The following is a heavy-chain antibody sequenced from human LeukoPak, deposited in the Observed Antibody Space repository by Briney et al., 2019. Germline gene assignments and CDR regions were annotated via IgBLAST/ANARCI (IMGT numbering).Heavy chain of an antibody. J-gene: IGHJ4*02. Sequence: GGSLRLSCAASGFTFSSYAMSWVRQAPGKGLEWVSAISGSGGSTYYADSVKGRFTISRDNSKNTPYLQMNSLRAEDTAVYYCARRHYDILTGYYSLDYWGQGTLVTVSS. CDR3: ARRHYDILTGYYSLDY. CDR2: ISGSGGST. V-gene: IGHV3-23*01. D-gene: IGHD3-9*01. CDR1: GFTFSSYA.